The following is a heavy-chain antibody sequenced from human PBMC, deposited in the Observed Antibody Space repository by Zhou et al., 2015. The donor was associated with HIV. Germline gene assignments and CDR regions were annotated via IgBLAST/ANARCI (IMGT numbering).Heavy chain of an antibody. J-gene: IGHJ5*02. CDR3: ANLEGGLGWFDP. D-gene: IGHD3-16*01. CDR2: INPNDGVT. V-gene: IGHV1-2*06. CDR1: GGSFSDSA. Sequence: QVHLVQSGAEVKKPGSSVKVSCKASGGSFSDSAFSWVRQAPGQGLEWMGRINPNDGVTNLAQKFQGRVTMTRSITTAYMELSRLRSEDTAVYYCANLEGGLGWFDPWGQGTLVTVSS.